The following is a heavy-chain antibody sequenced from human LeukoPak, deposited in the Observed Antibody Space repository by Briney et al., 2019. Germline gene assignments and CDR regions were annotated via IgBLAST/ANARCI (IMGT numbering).Heavy chain of an antibody. J-gene: IGHJ4*02. CDR2: IKQDGSEK. CDR1: GFTFSSYW. V-gene: IGHV3-7*01. Sequence: GGSLRLSCAASGFTFSSYWMSWVRQAPGNGLEWVANIKQDGSEKYYVDSVKGRFTISRDNAKNSLYLQMNSLRAEDTAVYYCARAYYYGSGRGENYFDYWGQGTLVTVSS. D-gene: IGHD3-10*01. CDR3: ARAYYYGSGRGENYFDY.